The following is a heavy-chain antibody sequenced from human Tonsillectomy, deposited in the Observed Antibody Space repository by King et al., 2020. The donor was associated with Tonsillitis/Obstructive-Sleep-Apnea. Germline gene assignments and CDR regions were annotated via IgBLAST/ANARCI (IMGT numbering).Heavy chain of an antibody. CDR2: ITNNGAIT. CDR1: GFPLRNSA. V-gene: IGHV3-23*01. CDR3: AKGMVGAGGYHYYGMDV. J-gene: IGHJ6*02. D-gene: IGHD2-15*01. Sequence: VQLLESGGGLVQPGGSLRLSCAVSGFPLRNSAMNWVRQAPGKGLEWVSIITNNGAITYYADSVKGRFTISSDNSKNTLYLQMNSLRAEDTAVYYCAKGMVGAGGYHYYGMDVWGQGPTVTVSS.